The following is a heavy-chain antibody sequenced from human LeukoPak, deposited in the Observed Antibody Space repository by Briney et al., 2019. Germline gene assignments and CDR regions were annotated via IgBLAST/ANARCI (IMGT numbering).Heavy chain of an antibody. CDR1: GSTFSSYA. Sequence: GGSLRLSCAASGSTFSSYAMSWVRQAPGKGLEWVSAISGSGGSTYYADSVKGRFTISRDNSKNTLYLQMNSLRAEDTAVYYCAKGSSGWPAGDWGQGTLVTVSS. D-gene: IGHD6-19*01. CDR3: AKGSSGWPAGD. CDR2: ISGSGGST. J-gene: IGHJ4*02. V-gene: IGHV3-23*01.